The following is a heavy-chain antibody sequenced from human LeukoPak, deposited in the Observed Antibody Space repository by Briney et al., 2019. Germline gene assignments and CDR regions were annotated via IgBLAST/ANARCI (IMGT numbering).Heavy chain of an antibody. CDR1: GFTFSSYS. CDR2: ISSSSTI. D-gene: IGHD3-3*01. CDR3: ARDNDFWSGYGLYYYYYMDV. V-gene: IGHV3-48*01. J-gene: IGHJ6*03. Sequence: GGSLRLSCAASGFTFSSYSMNWVRQAPGKGLEWVSYISSSSTIYYADSVKGRFTISRDNAKNSLYLQMNSLRAEDTAVYYCARDNDFWSGYGLYYYYYMDVWGKGTTVTVSS.